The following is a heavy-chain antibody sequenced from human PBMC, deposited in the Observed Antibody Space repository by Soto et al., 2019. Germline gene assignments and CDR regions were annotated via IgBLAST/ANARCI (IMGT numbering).Heavy chain of an antibody. V-gene: IGHV3-30*18. CDR3: AKESGGHSEVDC. CDR2: ISYDGSNQ. D-gene: IGHD2-21*02. J-gene: IGHJ4*02. Sequence: QVQLMESGGGVVQPGRSLRLSCAASGFTFTSYGMHWVRQAPGKGLEWVAAISYDGSNQYYVDSVKGRFTISKDKSKNTLHLQMNSLRVEDTAVYYCAKESGGHSEVDCWGQGTLVTVS. CDR1: GFTFTSYG.